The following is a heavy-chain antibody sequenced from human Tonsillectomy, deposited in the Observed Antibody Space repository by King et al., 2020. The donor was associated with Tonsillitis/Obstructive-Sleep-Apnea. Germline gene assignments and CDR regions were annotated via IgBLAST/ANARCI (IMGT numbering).Heavy chain of an antibody. CDR2: ISWDGGST. CDR1: GFTFDDYT. J-gene: IGHJ6*03. Sequence: VQLVESGGVVVQPGGSLRLSCAASGFTFDDYTMHWVRQAPGKGLEWVSLISWDGGSTYYADSLKGRFTISRDNSKNSLYLQMNSLRTEDTALYYCAKDNYDFWSGSSENYYYYYMDVWGKGTTVTVSS. CDR3: AKDNYDFWSGSSENYYYYYMDV. D-gene: IGHD3-3*01. V-gene: IGHV3-43*01.